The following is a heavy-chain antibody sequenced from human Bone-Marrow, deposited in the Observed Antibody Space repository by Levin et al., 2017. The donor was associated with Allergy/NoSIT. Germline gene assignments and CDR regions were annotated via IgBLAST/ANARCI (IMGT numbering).Heavy chain of an antibody. J-gene: IGHJ6*02. Sequence: ASVKVSCKASGYTFTNYEINWVRQATGQGLEWMGWMNPNSGNTGYAQKFQGRVTMTRNTSISTVYMELSSLRSEDTAVYYCAKRGSGGSLYYYYGMDVWGQGTTVTVSS. V-gene: IGHV1-8*01. D-gene: IGHD2-15*01. CDR2: MNPNSGNT. CDR1: GYTFTNYE. CDR3: AKRGSGGSLYYYYGMDV.